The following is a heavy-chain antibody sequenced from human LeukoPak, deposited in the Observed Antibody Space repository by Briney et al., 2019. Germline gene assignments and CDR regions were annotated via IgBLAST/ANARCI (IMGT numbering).Heavy chain of an antibody. CDR3: ARTPRLAAPENY. D-gene: IGHD6-6*01. Sequence: ASVKVSCKASGYTFTGYYMHWVRQAPGQGLERMGWINPNSGGTNYAQKFQGRVTMTRDTSISTAYMELSRLRSDDTAVYYCARTPRLAAPENYWGQGTLVTVSS. CDR2: INPNSGGT. J-gene: IGHJ4*02. V-gene: IGHV1-2*02. CDR1: GYTFTGYY.